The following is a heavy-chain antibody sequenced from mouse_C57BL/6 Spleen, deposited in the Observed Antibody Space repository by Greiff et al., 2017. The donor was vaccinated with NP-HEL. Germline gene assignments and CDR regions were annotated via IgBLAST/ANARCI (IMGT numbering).Heavy chain of an antibody. CDR3: ARHEEGGTSPYWYFDV. D-gene: IGHD3-3*01. CDR1: GYTFTEYT. Sequence: QVQLKQSGAELVKPGASVKLSCKASGYTFTEYTIHWVKQRSGQGLEWIGWFYPGSGSIKYNEKFKDKATLTADKSSSTVYMEVSRLTSEDSAVYVCARHEEGGTSPYWYFDVWGTGTTVTVSS. J-gene: IGHJ1*03. CDR2: FYPGSGSI. V-gene: IGHV1-62-2*01.